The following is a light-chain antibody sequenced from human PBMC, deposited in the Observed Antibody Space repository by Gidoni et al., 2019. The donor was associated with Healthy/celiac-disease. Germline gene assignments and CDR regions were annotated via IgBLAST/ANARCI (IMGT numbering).Light chain of an antibody. J-gene: IGKJ1*01. CDR2: DAS. CDR1: QRVSSY. CDR3: QQRSNWPPWT. V-gene: IGKV3-11*01. Sequence: EIVLTQSPATLSLSPGERATLSCRASQRVSSYLAWYQQKPAQAPSLLIYDASNRATGIPARFSGSGSGTAFTLTISSLEPEDFAVYYCQQRSNWPPWTFGQGTKVEIK.